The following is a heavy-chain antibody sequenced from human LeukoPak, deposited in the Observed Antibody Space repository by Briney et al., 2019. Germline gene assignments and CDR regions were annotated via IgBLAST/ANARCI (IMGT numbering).Heavy chain of an antibody. V-gene: IGHV4-4*02. J-gene: IGHJ3*02. D-gene: IGHD3-16*02. Sequence: PGGSLRLSCAASGFTFSSYWMSWVRQPPGKGLEWIGEIYHSGSTNYNPSLKSRVTISVDKSKNQFSLKLSSVTAADTAVYYCARDAFGGVIVGIDAFDIWGQGTMVTVSS. CDR2: IYHSGST. CDR1: GFTFSSYW. CDR3: ARDAFGGVIVGIDAFDI.